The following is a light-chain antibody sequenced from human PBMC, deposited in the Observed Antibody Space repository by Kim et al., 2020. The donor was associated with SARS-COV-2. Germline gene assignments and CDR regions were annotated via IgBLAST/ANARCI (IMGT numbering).Light chain of an antibody. J-gene: IGLJ3*02. V-gene: IGLV1-47*01. CDR2: WNN. CDR1: SSTIGRNY. Sequence: GQRVLISCSGSSSTIGRNYVYWYQHCPGTAPKLLMYWNNKRPSGVPARFSGSKSDTSASLTISGLQPEDEADYFCSTWDEDLGGPVFGGGTTLTVL. CDR3: STWDEDLGGPV.